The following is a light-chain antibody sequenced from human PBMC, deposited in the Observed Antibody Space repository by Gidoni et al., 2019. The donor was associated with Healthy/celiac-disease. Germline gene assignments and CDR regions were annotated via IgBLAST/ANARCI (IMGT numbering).Light chain of an antibody. V-gene: IGLV2-14*01. CDR3: SSYTNSSTVV. J-gene: IGLJ2*01. Sequence: SAPTQPASVAGFPGPSITIPFTGTSSDVSGDNYVSWYQQHQGTAAKLMIYEARIRPSGVSNRFSGSTSGNTASLTISGRQAENEADYYCSSYTNSSTVVFGGGTKL. CDR2: EAR. CDR1: SSDVSGDNY.